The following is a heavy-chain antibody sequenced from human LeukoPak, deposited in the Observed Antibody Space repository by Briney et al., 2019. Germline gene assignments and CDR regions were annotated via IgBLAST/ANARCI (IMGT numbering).Heavy chain of an antibody. D-gene: IGHD2-2*01. Sequence: GGSLRLSCAASGFTFSSYAMHWVRQAPGKGLEWVAVISYDGSNKYYADSVKGRFTISRDNSKNTLYLQMNSLRAEDTAVYYCARDQDCSSTSCWGFDYWGQGTLVTVSS. CDR2: ISYDGSNK. CDR3: ARDQDCSSTSCWGFDY. V-gene: IGHV3-30-3*01. J-gene: IGHJ4*02. CDR1: GFTFSSYA.